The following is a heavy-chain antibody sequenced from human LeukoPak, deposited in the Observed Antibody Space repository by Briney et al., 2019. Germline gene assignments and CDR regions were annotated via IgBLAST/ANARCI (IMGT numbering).Heavy chain of an antibody. V-gene: IGHV3-53*01. D-gene: IGHD6-19*01. CDR1: GFTVSTNY. CDR2: IYSGGNT. CDR3: AKISDSPVARH. Sequence: PVGSLRLSCAASGFTVSTNYMNWVRQAPGKGLEWVSVIYSGGNTYYSDSVKARFTISRDNSKNTLYLQMNSLSAADTAVYYCAKISDSPVARHWGQGTLVTVSS. J-gene: IGHJ4*02.